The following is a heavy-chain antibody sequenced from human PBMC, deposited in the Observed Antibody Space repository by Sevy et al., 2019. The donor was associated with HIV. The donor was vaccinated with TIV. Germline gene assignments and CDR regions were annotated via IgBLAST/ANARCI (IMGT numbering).Heavy chain of an antibody. D-gene: IGHD2-15*01. J-gene: IGHJ6*02. CDR3: VKGFCSGATCPRDYYYYGMDV. CDR1: GFTFSSYE. CDR2: ISNSGTTI. V-gene: IGHV3-48*03. Sequence: GGSLRLSCAASGFTFSSYEMNWVRQAPGKGLEWVSYISNSGTTISYSDSVRGRFSISRDNSKNTLSVQMNSLRAEDTAVYYCVKGFCSGATCPRDYYYYGMDVWGQGTTVTVSS.